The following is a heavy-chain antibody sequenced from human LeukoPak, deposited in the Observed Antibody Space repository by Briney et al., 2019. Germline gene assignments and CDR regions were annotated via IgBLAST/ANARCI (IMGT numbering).Heavy chain of an antibody. CDR2: IRSKAYGGTT. D-gene: IGHD2-2*01. Sequence: GGSLRLSCTASGFTFGDYAMSWVRQAPGEGLEWVGFIRSKAYGGTTESAASVQGRFTISRDDSKSIAYLQMNSLKTEDTAVYYCTRAEGYCSSTSCYLFSYYFDYWGQGTLVTVSS. CDR3: TRAEGYCSSTSCYLFSYYFDY. CDR1: GFTFGDYA. V-gene: IGHV3-49*04. J-gene: IGHJ4*02.